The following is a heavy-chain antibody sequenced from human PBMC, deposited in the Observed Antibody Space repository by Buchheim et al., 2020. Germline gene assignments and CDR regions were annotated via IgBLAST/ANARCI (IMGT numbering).Heavy chain of an antibody. CDR2: ISSSSSYT. CDR1: GFTFSDYY. D-gene: IGHD2-2*01. CDR3: ASQYCSSTSCRPPFFDY. J-gene: IGHJ4*02. V-gene: IGHV3-11*05. Sequence: QVQLVESGGGLVKPGGSLRLSCAASGFTFSDYYMSWIRQAPGKGLEWVSYISSSSSYTNYADPVKGRFTISRDNAKNSLYLQMNSLRAEDTAVYYCASQYCSSTSCRPPFFDYWGQGTL.